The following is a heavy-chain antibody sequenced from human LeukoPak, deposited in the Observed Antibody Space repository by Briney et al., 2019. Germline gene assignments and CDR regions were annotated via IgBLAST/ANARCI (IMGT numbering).Heavy chain of an antibody. Sequence: SETLSLTCTVSGGSISSYYWSWIRQPPGKGLEWIGYIYYSGSTNYNPSLKSRVTISVDTSKNQFSLKLSSVTAADTAVYYCASHYGSGSYYYYYYMDVGGKGTTVAVSS. CDR2: IYYSGST. V-gene: IGHV4-59*01. J-gene: IGHJ6*03. CDR1: GGSISSYY. CDR3: ASHYGSGSYYYYYYMDV. D-gene: IGHD3-10*01.